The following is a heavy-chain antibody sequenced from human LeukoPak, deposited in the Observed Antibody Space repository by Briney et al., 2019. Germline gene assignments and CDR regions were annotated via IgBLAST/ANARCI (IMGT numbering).Heavy chain of an antibody. D-gene: IGHD3-22*01. CDR3: AKDITSYYYDSSGSLFDY. J-gene: IGHJ4*02. V-gene: IGHV3-9*01. CDR2: ISRNSGSI. CDR1: GFTFDDYA. Sequence: QTGGSLRLPCAASGFTFDDYAMHWVRQAPGKGLEWVSGISRNSGSIGYADSVKGRFTISRDNAKNSLYLQMNSLRAEDTALYYCAKDITSYYYDSSGSLFDYWGQGTLVTVSS.